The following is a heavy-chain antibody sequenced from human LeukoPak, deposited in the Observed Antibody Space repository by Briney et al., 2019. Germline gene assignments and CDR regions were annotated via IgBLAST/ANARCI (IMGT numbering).Heavy chain of an antibody. J-gene: IGHJ4*02. V-gene: IGHV4-4*02. CDR1: GASIISNNW. CDR2: INHSGST. CDR3: ASPAVPDSSGSQLHHFDY. D-gene: IGHD3-22*01. Sequence: SGTLSLTCAVSGASIISNNWWSWIRQPPGKGLEWIGEINHSGSTNYNPSLKSRVTISVDTSKNQFSLKLSSVTAADTAVYYCASPAVPDSSGSQLHHFDYWGQGTLVTVSS.